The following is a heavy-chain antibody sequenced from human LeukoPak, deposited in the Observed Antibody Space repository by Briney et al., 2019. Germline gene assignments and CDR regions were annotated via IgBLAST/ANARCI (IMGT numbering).Heavy chain of an antibody. CDR3: ARDQGHYDILTGYYPDAFDI. Sequence: KPSETLSLTCTVSGYSISSGYYWGWIRQPPGKGLEWIGSIYHSGSTYYNPSLKSRVTISVDTSKNQFSLKLSSVTAADTAVYYCARDQGHYDILTGYYPDAFDIWGQGTMVTVSS. D-gene: IGHD3-9*01. CDR2: IYHSGST. V-gene: IGHV4-38-2*02. CDR1: GYSISSGYY. J-gene: IGHJ3*02.